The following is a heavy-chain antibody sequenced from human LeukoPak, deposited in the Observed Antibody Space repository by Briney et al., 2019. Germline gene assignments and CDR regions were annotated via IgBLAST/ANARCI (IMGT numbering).Heavy chain of an antibody. V-gene: IGHV3-30-3*01. D-gene: IGHD5-12*01. CDR1: GFTFSSYA. J-gene: IGHJ4*02. CDR2: ISYDGSNK. CDR3: AREDVALYYFDY. Sequence: PGGSLRLSCAASGFTFSSYAMHWVRQAPGEGLEWVAVISYDGSNKYYADSVKGRFTISRDNSKNTLYLQMNSLRAEDTAVYYCAREDVALYYFDYWGQGTLVTVSS.